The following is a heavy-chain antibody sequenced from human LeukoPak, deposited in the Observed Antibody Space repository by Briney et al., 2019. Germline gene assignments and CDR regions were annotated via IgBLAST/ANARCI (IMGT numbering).Heavy chain of an antibody. CDR1: GFTFTRYW. Sequence: GGSLRLSCAASGFTFTRYWMSWVRQAPGKGLEWVSSITYSGDFTYYVDSVKGRFTISRDNSKNTLYLQMNNLRGEDTALYYCAKDGLYFDGSAHIYYFDAWGQGTLVAVSS. CDR2: ITYSGDFT. D-gene: IGHD3-22*01. J-gene: IGHJ4*02. V-gene: IGHV3-23*01. CDR3: AKDGLYFDGSAHIYYFDA.